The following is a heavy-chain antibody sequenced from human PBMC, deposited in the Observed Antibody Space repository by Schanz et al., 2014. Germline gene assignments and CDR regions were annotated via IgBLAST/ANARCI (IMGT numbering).Heavy chain of an antibody. D-gene: IGHD6-13*01. Sequence: QVQLVQSGAEVKKPGDSVKVSCKASGYTFANYGISWVRQAPGQGLEWMGWISAYNGHRRNAQKFWGRVTMTLDTPTSIAYMELRSLRSDDTAVYYCARVYRWQHILGHFDSWGQGSLVTVSS. V-gene: IGHV1-18*04. CDR3: ARVYRWQHILGHFDS. CDR1: GYTFANYG. J-gene: IGHJ4*02. CDR2: ISAYNGHR.